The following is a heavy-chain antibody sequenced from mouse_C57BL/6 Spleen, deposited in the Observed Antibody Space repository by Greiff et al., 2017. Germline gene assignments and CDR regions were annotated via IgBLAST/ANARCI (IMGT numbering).Heavy chain of an antibody. J-gene: IGHJ2*01. CDR1: GYTFTSYW. D-gene: IGHD1-1*01. CDR3: ARGFITTVVCDFDY. V-gene: IGHV1-69*01. Sequence: QVQLKQPGAELVMPGASVKLSCKASGYTFTSYWMHWVKQRPGQGLEWIGEIDPSDSYTNYNQKFKGKSTLTVDTSSSTAYMQLRSLTSEDSAVYYCARGFITTVVCDFDYWGQGTTLTVSS. CDR2: IDPSDSYT.